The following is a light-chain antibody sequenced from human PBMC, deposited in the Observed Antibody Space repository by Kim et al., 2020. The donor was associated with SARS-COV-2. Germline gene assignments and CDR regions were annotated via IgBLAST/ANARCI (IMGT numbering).Light chain of an antibody. CDR2: AAS. Sequence: ASAGERVTITCRTSQSISSNLIWYHQKPGRAPKLLIYAASTLQAGIPSRFSGSGSETDFTLTISSLRPEDFGTYYCQQSYISPFTFGPGTKVDIK. CDR1: QSISSN. J-gene: IGKJ3*01. CDR3: QQSYISPFT. V-gene: IGKV1-39*01.